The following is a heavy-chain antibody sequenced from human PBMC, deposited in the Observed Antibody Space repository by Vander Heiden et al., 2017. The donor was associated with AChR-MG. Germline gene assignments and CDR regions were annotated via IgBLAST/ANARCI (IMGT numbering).Heavy chain of an antibody. CDR3: ARRIAGHY. CDR1: VFIFSDYH. D-gene: IGHD3-3*01. V-gene: IGHV3-11*01. J-gene: IGHJ4*02. Sequence: QVQLVESGGGLVKPGGSLRPPCRASVFIFSDYHISWMRRAPGKGLEWVSSISDSGSTIYYAESVKGRFTISRDNAKNSLYLQMDSLRSEDTAVYYCARRIAGHYWGQGTLVTVSS. CDR2: ISDSGSTI.